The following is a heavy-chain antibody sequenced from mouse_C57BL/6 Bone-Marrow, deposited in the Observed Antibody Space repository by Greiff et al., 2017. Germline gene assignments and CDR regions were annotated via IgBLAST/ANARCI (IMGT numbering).Heavy chain of an antibody. CDR3: TTRIYYYGSSYGAMDY. D-gene: IGHD1-1*01. J-gene: IGHJ4*01. V-gene: IGHV14-4*01. CDR1: GFNIKDDY. Sequence: VQLQQSGAELVRPGASVKLSCTASGFNIKDDYMHWVKQRPEQGLAWIGWIDPENGDTEYASKFQGKATITADTSSNTAYLQLSSLTSEDTAVYYCTTRIYYYGSSYGAMDYWGQGTSVTVSS. CDR2: IDPENGDT.